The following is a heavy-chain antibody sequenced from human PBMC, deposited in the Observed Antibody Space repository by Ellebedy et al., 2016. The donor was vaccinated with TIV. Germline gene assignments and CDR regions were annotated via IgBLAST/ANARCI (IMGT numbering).Heavy chain of an antibody. J-gene: IGHJ4*02. CDR1: GYIFTRYD. CDR3: ARYPTLDY. Sequence: ASVKVSCKASGYIFTRYDSNRVRQPTGQGIEWMGWMNPNSGNTGYAQKFQGRVTMTRNTSISTAYMELSSLRSEDTAVYYCARYPTLDYWGQGTLVTVSS. CDR2: MNPNSGNT. V-gene: IGHV1-8*01.